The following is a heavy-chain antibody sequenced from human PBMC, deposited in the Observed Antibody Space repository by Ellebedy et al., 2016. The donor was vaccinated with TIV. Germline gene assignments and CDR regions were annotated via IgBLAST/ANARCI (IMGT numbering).Heavy chain of an antibody. CDR1: GFIFSDCW. V-gene: IGHV3-7*03. Sequence: PGGSLRLSCAASGFIFSDCWMTWVRQAPGKGLEFVANIDQGGNAKHYVDSVKGRFTISRDNAKNSLFMQMNNLRAEDTAVYYCARTGYGYHCMDVWGQGTTVSVS. J-gene: IGHJ6*03. CDR3: ARTGYGYHCMDV. D-gene: IGHD5-12*01. CDR2: IDQGGNAK.